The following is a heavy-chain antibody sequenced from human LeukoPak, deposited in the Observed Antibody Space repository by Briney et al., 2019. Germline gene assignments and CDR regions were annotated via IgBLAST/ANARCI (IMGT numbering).Heavy chain of an antibody. CDR1: GGSISSYY. J-gene: IGHJ3*02. CDR3: AAGGVVTRAFDI. D-gene: IGHD3-3*01. Sequence: SETLSLTCNVSGGSISSYYWSWIRQPPGKGLEWIGYMYYSGNTNYNPSLKSRVTISVDTSKNQFSLKLSSVTAADTAVYYCAAGGVVTRAFDIWGQGTMVTVSS. V-gene: IGHV4-59*01. CDR2: MYYSGNT.